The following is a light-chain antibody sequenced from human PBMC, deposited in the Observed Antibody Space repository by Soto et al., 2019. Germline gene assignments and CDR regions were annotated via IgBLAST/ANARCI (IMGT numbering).Light chain of an antibody. CDR3: AVWDDSLNGDV. J-gene: IGLJ1*01. CDR1: SSNIGSNT. CDR2: SNN. Sequence: QSVLTQPPSASGTPGQRVTISCSGSSSNIGSNTVNWYQHLPRAAPKLLIQSNNQRPSGVPDRFSGSESGTSASLAISGLQSEDEADYYCAVWDDSLNGDVFGPRTKLTVL. V-gene: IGLV1-44*01.